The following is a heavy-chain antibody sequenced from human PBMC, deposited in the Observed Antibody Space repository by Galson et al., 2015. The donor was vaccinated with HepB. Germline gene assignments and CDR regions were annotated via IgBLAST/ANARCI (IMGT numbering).Heavy chain of an antibody. CDR3: ARGLGSGKGY. J-gene: IGHJ4*02. CDR1: GYTFTKYS. CDR2: ISASNTNT. V-gene: IGHV1-18*01. D-gene: IGHD7-27*01. Sequence: SVKVSCKASGYTFTKYSISWVRQAPGQGLEWMGWISASNTNTDYGQNFQGRVTMTTDTSTSTAYMELRSLRSEDTAVYYCARGLGSGKGYWGQGALVTVSS.